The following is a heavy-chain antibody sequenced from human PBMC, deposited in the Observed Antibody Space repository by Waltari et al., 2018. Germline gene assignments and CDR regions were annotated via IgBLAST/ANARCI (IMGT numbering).Heavy chain of an antibody. Sequence: EVQLVESGGDLVKPGGSLRLPCAASGFPFSSHSMNWVRQVPGKGLECVSFISSGGSNIYYADSVKGRFTISRDNAKNSLYLQMNSLRVDDTAVYYCARIDGYNPDYWGQGTLVTVSS. CDR1: GFPFSSHS. CDR2: ISSGGSNI. D-gene: IGHD5-18*01. J-gene: IGHJ4*02. V-gene: IGHV3-21*01. CDR3: ARIDGYNPDY.